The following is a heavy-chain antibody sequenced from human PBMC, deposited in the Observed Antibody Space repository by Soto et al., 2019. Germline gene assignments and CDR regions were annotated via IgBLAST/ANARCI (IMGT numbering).Heavy chain of an antibody. CDR2: ISTFNGKT. V-gene: IGHV1-18*01. D-gene: IGHD1-26*01. CDR1: RYTFTSHG. Sequence: QIQLVQSGGGVKTPGASVKVSCTTSRYTFTSHGIAWVRQAPGQGLEWMGWISTFNGKTDYAQKFQGSVTMTADTITSAVDMELLTLRSDDTAVYFCAGLGTEGATFREDAFDLWGQGTKVTVSS. CDR3: AGLGTEGATFREDAFDL. J-gene: IGHJ3*01.